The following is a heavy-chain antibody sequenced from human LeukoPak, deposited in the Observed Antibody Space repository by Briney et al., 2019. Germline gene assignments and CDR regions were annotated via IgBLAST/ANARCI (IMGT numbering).Heavy chain of an antibody. V-gene: IGHV3-20*04. CDR3: GRVYCSTTSCYDYYDYYMDV. CDR1: GFRFDDYG. Sequence: AGGSLRLSCAASGFRFDDYGMSWVRHVPGKGLEWVSGTKWDGASTGYADSVKGRFTISRDNVKNFLYLQMNSLRVEDTALYFCGRVYCSTTSCYDYYDYYMDVWGKGTTVTVSS. CDR2: TKWDGAST. J-gene: IGHJ6*03. D-gene: IGHD2-2*01.